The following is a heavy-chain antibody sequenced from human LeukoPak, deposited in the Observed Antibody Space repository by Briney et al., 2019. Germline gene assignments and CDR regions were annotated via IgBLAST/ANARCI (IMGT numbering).Heavy chain of an antibody. V-gene: IGHV4-61*08. J-gene: IGHJ4*02. Sequence: PSETLSLTCTVSGDSISSGGYYWSWIRQHPGKGLEWIGYIYYSGSTNYNPSLKSRVTISVDTSKNQFSLKLSSVTAADTAVYYCARGRGYSYGSPNAYYFDYWGQGTLVTVSS. CDR1: GDSISSGGYY. CDR2: IYYSGST. CDR3: ARGRGYSYGSPNAYYFDY. D-gene: IGHD5-18*01.